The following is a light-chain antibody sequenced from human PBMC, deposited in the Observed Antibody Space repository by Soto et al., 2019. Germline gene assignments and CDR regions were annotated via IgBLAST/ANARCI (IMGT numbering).Light chain of an antibody. CDR2: DAS. V-gene: IGKV3-20*01. J-gene: IGKJ1*01. Sequence: EIVLTQSPGTLSLSPGERATLSCRASQSVSSTNLAWYQQKRGQAPRLLIYDASSRATGIPDRFSGSGSGTDFTLTISRLEPEDFAVYYCQHYDSSLWTFGQGTQVEIK. CDR1: QSVSSTN. CDR3: QHYDSSLWT.